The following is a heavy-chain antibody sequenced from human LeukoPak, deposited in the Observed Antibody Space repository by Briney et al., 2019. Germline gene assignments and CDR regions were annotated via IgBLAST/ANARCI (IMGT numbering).Heavy chain of an antibody. V-gene: IGHV3-66*01. Sequence: PGGSLRLSCAASGFTVSSNYMSWVRQAPGKGLEWVSVIYSGGSTYYADSVKGRFTISRDNSKSTLYLQINSLRAEDTAVYYCAKVTTEAMDVWGQGTTVTVSS. D-gene: IGHD4-11*01. J-gene: IGHJ6*02. CDR3: AKVTTEAMDV. CDR1: GFTVSSNY. CDR2: IYSGGST.